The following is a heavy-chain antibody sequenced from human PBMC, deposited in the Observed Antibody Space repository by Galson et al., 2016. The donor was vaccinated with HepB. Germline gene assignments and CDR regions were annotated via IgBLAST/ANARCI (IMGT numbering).Heavy chain of an antibody. V-gene: IGHV3-23*01. CDR1: GFTFSIHA. CDR3: ARDGAVTVPWLFDN. D-gene: IGHD6-19*01. Sequence: YLRLSCAASGFTFSIHAMTWVRQAPGKGLEWVAAISDSGVSTHYADSVQGRITISRDNSKNTVYLQMNHLRAEDTAVYYCARDGAVTVPWLFDNWGQGTLVTVSS. J-gene: IGHJ4*02. CDR2: ISDSGVST.